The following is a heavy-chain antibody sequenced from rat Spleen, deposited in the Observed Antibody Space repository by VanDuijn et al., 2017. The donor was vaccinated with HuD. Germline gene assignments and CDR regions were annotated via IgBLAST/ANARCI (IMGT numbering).Heavy chain of an antibody. J-gene: IGHJ4*01. CDR3: TRA. CDR2: IWGDGST. V-gene: IGHV2-1*01. CDR1: GFSLISNS. Sequence: QVQLKESGPGLVQPSQTLSLTCTVSGFSLISNSVHWIRQPPGKGLEWMGGIWGDGSTDYNSAVKSRLSISRDTSKSQLFLKMNSLQTDDTGTYYCTRAWGQGASVTVSS.